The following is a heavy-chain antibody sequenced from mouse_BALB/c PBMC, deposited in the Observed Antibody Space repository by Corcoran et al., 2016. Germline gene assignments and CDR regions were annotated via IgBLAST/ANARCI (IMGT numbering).Heavy chain of an antibody. D-gene: IGHD3-3*01. V-gene: IGHV1-84*02. CDR1: GYTFTDYY. CDR2: IYPGSGNT. Sequence: QIQLQQSGPELVKPGASVKISCKASGYTFTDYYINWVKQKPGQGLEWIGWIYPGSGNTKYNEKFKGKATLTVDTSYSTAYMQLSSLTSEDTAVYFCARGLGHYAMDYWGQGTSVTVSS. CDR3: ARGLGHYAMDY. J-gene: IGHJ4*01.